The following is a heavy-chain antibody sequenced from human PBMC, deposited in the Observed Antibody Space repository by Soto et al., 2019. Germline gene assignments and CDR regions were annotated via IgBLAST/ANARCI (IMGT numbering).Heavy chain of an antibody. J-gene: IGHJ4*02. CDR3: ARLAVAGDFEC. CDR1: GFTFSSYA. Sequence: GWSLRLSCAASGFTFSSYAMRWVRQAPGKGLEWVSAISGSGGSTYYADSVKGRFTISRDNSKNTLYLQMNSLRAEDTAVYYCARLAVAGDFECWGQGTLVTVSS. CDR2: ISGSGGST. V-gene: IGHV3-23*01. D-gene: IGHD6-13*01.